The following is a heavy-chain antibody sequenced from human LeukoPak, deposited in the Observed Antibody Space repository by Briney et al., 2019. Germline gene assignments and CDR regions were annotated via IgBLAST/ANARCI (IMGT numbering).Heavy chain of an antibody. CDR2: ISYDGSKK. CDR1: GFTFRSYG. D-gene: IGHD5-18*01. V-gene: IGHV3-30*18. CDR3: AKDRVDTFNWFDP. J-gene: IGHJ5*02. Sequence: GGSLRLSCAASGFTFRSYGMHWVRQAPGKGLEWVAVISYDGSKKYYADFVKGRFTISRDNFKNTLYLQMNSLRAEDTAVYYCAKDRVDTFNWFDPWGQGTLVTVSS.